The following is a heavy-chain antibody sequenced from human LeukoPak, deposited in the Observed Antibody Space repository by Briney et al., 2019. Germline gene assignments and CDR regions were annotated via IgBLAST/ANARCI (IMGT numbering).Heavy chain of an antibody. J-gene: IGHJ4*02. CDR2: INPNSGGT. V-gene: IGHV1-2*02. CDR1: GYTFTGYY. D-gene: IGHD3-10*01. CDR3: ARPSLFGESYYFDY. Sequence: ASVKVSRKASGYTFTGYYMHWVRQAPGQGLEGMGWINPNSGGTNYAQKFQGRVTMTRDTSISTAYMELSRLRSDDTAVYYCARPSLFGESYYFDYWGQGTLVTVSS.